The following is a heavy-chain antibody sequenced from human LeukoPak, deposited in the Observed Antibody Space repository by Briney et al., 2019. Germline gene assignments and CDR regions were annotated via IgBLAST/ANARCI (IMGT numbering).Heavy chain of an antibody. J-gene: IGHJ6*02. Sequence: SETLSLTCTVSGDSINSHYWSWIRQPPGKGLEWIGFIYTRGSTNYNPSLKSRVTISVDTSKNQFSLKLSSVTAADTAVYYCARDRAVAYYYYYYGMDVWGQGTTVTVSS. CDR1: GDSINSHY. CDR2: IYTRGST. D-gene: IGHD6-19*01. V-gene: IGHV4-4*09. CDR3: ARDRAVAYYYYYYGMDV.